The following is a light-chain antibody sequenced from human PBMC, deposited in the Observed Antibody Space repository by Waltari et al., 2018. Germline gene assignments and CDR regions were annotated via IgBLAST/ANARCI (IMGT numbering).Light chain of an antibody. V-gene: IGKV3-20*01. CDR1: QSVSSSY. CDR2: GAS. J-gene: IGKJ2*01. CDR3: QQYGSSPYT. Sequence: EIVLTQSPGTLSLSPGERATLSCRASQSVSSSYLAWYQQKPGQAPRLLSYGASRRATGIPYRFSGSGSGTDFALTISRLEPEDCAVYYCQQYGSSPYTFGQGTKLEIK.